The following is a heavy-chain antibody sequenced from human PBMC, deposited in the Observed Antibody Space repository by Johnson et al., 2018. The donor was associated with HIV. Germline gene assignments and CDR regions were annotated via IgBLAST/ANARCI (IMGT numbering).Heavy chain of an antibody. CDR1: GFSFSSYG. D-gene: IGHD1-14*01. Sequence: QVQLVESGGGVVQPGGSLRLSCVASGFSFSSYGIHWVRQAPGKGLEWVAFTQYDGSNKYYADSVKGRFTISRGNSKNTLQLQMNSLRTEDTAVYSWAGDNPRVGCAFDIWGQGTMVTVAS. CDR2: TQYDGSNK. J-gene: IGHJ3*02. V-gene: IGHV3-30*02. CDR3: AGDNPRVGCAFDI.